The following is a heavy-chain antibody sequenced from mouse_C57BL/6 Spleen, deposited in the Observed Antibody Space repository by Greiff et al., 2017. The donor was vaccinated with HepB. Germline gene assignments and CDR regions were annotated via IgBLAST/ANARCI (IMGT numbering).Heavy chain of an antibody. D-gene: IGHD3-3*01. Sequence: EVHLVESGGGLVQPGGSLKLSCAASGFTFSDYYMYWVRQTPEKRLEWVAYISNGGGSTYYPDTVKGRFTIFRDKAKNTLYLQMSRLKSEDTAMYYCARAVRDGDNAMDYWGQGTSVTVSS. V-gene: IGHV5-12*01. CDR3: ARAVRDGDNAMDY. CDR1: GFTFSDYY. J-gene: IGHJ4*01. CDR2: ISNGGGST.